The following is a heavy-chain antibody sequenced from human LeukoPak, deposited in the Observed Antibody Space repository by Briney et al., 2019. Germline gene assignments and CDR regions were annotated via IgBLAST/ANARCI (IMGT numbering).Heavy chain of an antibody. D-gene: IGHD1-7*01. J-gene: IGHJ4*02. V-gene: IGHV3-15*01. Sequence: PGGSLRLSCAASGFTFSNDWMSWVRQAPGKGLEWVGRIKSKTDGGTTDYAAPVKGRFTISRDDSKNTLYLQMNSLKTEDTAVYYRTTEGLELQFDYWGQGTLVTVSS. CDR2: IKSKTDGGTT. CDR1: GFTFSNDW. CDR3: TTEGLELQFDY.